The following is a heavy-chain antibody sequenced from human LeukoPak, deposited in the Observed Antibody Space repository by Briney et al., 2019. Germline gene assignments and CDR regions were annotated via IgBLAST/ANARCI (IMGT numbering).Heavy chain of an antibody. D-gene: IGHD5-24*01. J-gene: IGHJ4*02. CDR3: AKSGYNRFDY. V-gene: IGHV3-23*01. CDR2: FSGSGGGT. CDR1: GFSFSSYA. Sequence: PGGSLTLSCAASGFSFSSYAMSWVRQAPGKGLEWVSAFSGSGGGTYYAYPVKGRFTISRDNSKNTLYLQMTSLRAENTALYVCAKSGYNRFDYWGEGTLVTASS.